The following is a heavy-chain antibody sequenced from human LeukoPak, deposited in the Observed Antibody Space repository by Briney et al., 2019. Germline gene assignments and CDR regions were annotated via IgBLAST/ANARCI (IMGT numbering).Heavy chain of an antibody. CDR2: INSDGSST. CDR1: GFTFSSYW. CDR3: ARVAVTMVRGRYYYYYGMDV. J-gene: IGHJ6*02. V-gene: IGHV3-74*01. D-gene: IGHD3-10*01. Sequence: AGSLRLSCAASGFTFSSYWMHWVRQAPGKGLVWVSRINSDGSSTSYADSVKGRFTISRDNAKNTLYLQMNSLRAEDTAVYYCARVAVTMVRGRYYYYYGMDVWGQGTTVTVSS.